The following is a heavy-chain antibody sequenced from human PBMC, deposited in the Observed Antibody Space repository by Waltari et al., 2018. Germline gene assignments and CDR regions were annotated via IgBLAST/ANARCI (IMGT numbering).Heavy chain of an antibody. CDR2: IYHSGST. V-gene: IGHV4-38-2*01. CDR1: GYSISSGYY. Sequence: QVQLQESGPGLVKPSETLSLTCAVSGYSISSGYYWGWIRQPPGKGLEWIGIIYHSGSTYYNPSLKSRVTISVDTSKNQFSLKLSSVTAADTAVYYCARIWDSSGWYRDYWGQGTLVTVSS. D-gene: IGHD6-19*01. J-gene: IGHJ4*02. CDR3: ARIWDSSGWYRDY.